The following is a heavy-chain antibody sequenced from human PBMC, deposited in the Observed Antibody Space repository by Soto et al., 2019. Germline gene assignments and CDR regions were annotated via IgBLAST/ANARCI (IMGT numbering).Heavy chain of an antibody. D-gene: IGHD2-2*01. CDR1: GGSISSDGYS. V-gene: IGHV4-30-2*01. Sequence: QLQLQESGSGVVKPSQTLSLTCAVSGGSISSDGYSWSWIRQPPGKGLEWIGYIYHSGSTYYNPSLKSRVTISVDRSKNQFSLKLSSVTAAVTAVYYCARVPDRWGQGTLVTVSS. J-gene: IGHJ5*02. CDR2: IYHSGST. CDR3: ARVPDR.